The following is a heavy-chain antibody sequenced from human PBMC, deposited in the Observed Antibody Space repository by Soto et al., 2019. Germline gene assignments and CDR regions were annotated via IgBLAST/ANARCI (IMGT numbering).Heavy chain of an antibody. CDR3: SREMTSGASRTWLEP. CDR2: IVPIFGTP. V-gene: IGHV1-69*06. D-gene: IGHD1-1*01. CDR1: GGNFSRNA. Sequence: QMQLVQSGAEVKEPGSSVKVSCKASGGNFSRNAVSWVRQAPGQGLEWVGAIVPIFGTPNYAPKFRGRVTITADKSTDSVFMELTSLTSEDTAIYYCSREMTSGASRTWLEPWGQGTRVTVSS. J-gene: IGHJ5*02.